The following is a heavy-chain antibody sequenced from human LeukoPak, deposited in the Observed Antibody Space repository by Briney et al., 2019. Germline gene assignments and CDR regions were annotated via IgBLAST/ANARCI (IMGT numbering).Heavy chain of an antibody. CDR2: VDPEDDET. J-gene: IGHJ4*02. Sequence: ASVEVSCKVSGYTFTDYYMHWVQQAPGKGLEWMGLVDPEDDETLYAEKFQGRVTITADTSSDTAHMELSSLRSEDTAVYYCATVSGSGSYYNHFDYWGQGTLVTVSS. CDR3: ATVSGSGSYYNHFDY. D-gene: IGHD3-10*01. V-gene: IGHV1-69-2*01. CDR1: GYTFTDYY.